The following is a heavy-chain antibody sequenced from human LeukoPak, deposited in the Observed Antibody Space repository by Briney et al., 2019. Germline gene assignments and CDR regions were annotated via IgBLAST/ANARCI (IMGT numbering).Heavy chain of an antibody. CDR1: GGTFSSYA. V-gene: IGHV1-69*04. CDR2: IIPIFGIA. Sequence: ASVKVSCKASGGTFSSYAISWVRQAPGQGLVWMGRIIPIFGIANYAQKFQGRVTITADKSTSTAYMELSSLRSEDTAVYYCARVYYDSSGAGFFDIWGQGTMVTVSS. J-gene: IGHJ3*02. D-gene: IGHD3-22*01. CDR3: ARVYYDSSGAGFFDI.